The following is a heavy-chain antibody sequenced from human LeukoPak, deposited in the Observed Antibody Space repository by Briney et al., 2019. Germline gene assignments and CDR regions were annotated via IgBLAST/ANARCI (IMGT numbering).Heavy chain of an antibody. CDR1: GFTFSSYG. V-gene: IGHV3-30*02. Sequence: GGSLRLSCAASGFTFSSYGMHWVRQAPGKGLEWVAFIRYDGSNKYYADSVKGRFTISRDNSKNTLYLQMNSLRAEDTAVYYCAKDRGYYDSSGWDAFDIWGQGTMVTVSS. J-gene: IGHJ3*02. CDR2: IRYDGSNK. D-gene: IGHD3-22*01. CDR3: AKDRGYYDSSGWDAFDI.